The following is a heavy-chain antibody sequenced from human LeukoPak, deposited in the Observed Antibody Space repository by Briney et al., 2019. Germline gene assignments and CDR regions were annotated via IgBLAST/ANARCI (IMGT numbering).Heavy chain of an antibody. J-gene: IGHJ4*02. V-gene: IGHV1-8*01. Sequence: ASVKVSCKTSGYTFSNYDINWVRQATGQWPEWMGWMNPNSANTGYALQFQGRVTMTRDTSISTAYMELSSLRSDDTAVYYCARAIRHQLLSDYWGQGTLVTVSS. CDR1: GYTFSNYD. CDR3: ARAIRHQLLSDY. D-gene: IGHD2-2*01. CDR2: MNPNSANT.